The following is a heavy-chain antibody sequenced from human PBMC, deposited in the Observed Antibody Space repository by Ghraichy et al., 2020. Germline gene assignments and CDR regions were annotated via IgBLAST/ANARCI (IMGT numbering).Heavy chain of an antibody. V-gene: IGHV3-74*01. CDR1: GFTFSYYW. J-gene: IGHJ6*02. D-gene: IGHD3-16*01. CDR3: ARDWGASMDV. CDR2: LNSDWSTT. Sequence: GGSLRLSCAASGFTFSYYWMHWVRQAPGKGLVWVSRLNSDWSTTSYADSVKGRFTISRDNAKNTLYLQMNSLRAEDTAVYYCARDWGASMDVWGQGTTVTVSS.